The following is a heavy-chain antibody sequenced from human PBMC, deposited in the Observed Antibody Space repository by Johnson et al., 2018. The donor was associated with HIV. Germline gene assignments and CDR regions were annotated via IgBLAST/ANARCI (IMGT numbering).Heavy chain of an antibody. V-gene: IGHV3-9*01. D-gene: IGHD6-6*01. CDR2: ISWNSGSI. Sequence: EVQLVESGGGLVKPGGSLRLSCAASGFTFNDHAMHWVRQAPGRGLEWVSGISWNSGSIGHADSVKGRFTISRDNAKNSLYLQMNSLRGEDTALYYCARDIREEYSSSSSAFDIWGQGTMVTVSS. CDR3: ARDIREEYSSSSSAFDI. J-gene: IGHJ3*02. CDR1: GFTFNDHA.